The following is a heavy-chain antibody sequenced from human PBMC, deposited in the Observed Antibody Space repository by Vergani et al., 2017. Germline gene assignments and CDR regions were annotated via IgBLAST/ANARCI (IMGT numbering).Heavy chain of an antibody. D-gene: IGHD6-19*01. Sequence: QLQLQESGPGLVKPSETLSLTCTVSGGSISSSSYYWGWIRQPPGKGLEWIGSIYYSGSTYYNPSLKSRVTISVDTSKNQFSLKLSSVTAADTAVYYCARYVSSCWYGWGFDYWGQGTLVTVSS. CDR2: IYYSGST. CDR3: ARYVSSCWYGWGFDY. J-gene: IGHJ4*02. CDR1: GGSISSSSYY. V-gene: IGHV4-39*01.